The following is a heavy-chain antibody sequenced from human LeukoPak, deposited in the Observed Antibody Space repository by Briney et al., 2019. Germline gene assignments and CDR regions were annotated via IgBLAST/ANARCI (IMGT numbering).Heavy chain of an antibody. V-gene: IGHV3-21*01. CDR2: ISSSSSYI. Sequence: GGSLRLSCAASGSTFSTYDMSWVRQAPGKGLEWVSSISSSSSYIYYADSVKGRFTISRDNAKNSLYLQMNSLRAEDTAVYYCARDYDYGGLFDYWGQGTLVTVSS. J-gene: IGHJ4*02. D-gene: IGHD4-23*01. CDR3: ARDYDYGGLFDY. CDR1: GSTFSTYD.